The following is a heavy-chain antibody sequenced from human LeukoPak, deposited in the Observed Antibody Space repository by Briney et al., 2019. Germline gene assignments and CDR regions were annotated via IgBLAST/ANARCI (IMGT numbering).Heavy chain of an antibody. CDR1: GGSISSSSYY. CDR2: IYYSGST. Sequence: SETLSPTCTVSGGSISSSSYYWGWLRQPPGKGLEWIGSIYYSGSTYYHPSLKSRVTISVDTSKNQFSLKLSSVTAADTAVYYCARRRKSNWGTDGDYWGQGTLVTLSS. V-gene: IGHV4-39*01. CDR3: ARRRKSNWGTDGDY. D-gene: IGHD7-27*01. J-gene: IGHJ4*02.